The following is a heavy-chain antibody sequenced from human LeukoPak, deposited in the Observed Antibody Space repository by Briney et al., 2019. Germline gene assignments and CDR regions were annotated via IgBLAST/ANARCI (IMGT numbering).Heavy chain of an antibody. D-gene: IGHD3-16*01. Sequence: GGSLRLSCGASGFTFSTYWIHWVRQAPGKGLVWVSQIKFDGSLASYADSVKGRFTISRDNAKNTLYLQMNSLGTEDTAVYYCVTGHYDTRMYFDLWGRGTLVTVSS. CDR3: VTGHYDTRMYFDL. CDR2: IKFDGSLA. V-gene: IGHV3-74*01. J-gene: IGHJ2*01. CDR1: GFTFSTYW.